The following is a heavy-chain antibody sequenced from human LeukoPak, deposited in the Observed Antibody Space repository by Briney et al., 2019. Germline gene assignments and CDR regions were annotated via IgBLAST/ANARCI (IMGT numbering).Heavy chain of an antibody. Sequence: GGSLRLSCAASGFTFSSYAMSWVRQAPGKGLEWVSAISGSGGSTYYADSVKGRFTISRDNSKNTLYLQMNNLRAEDTAVYYCAKAHIAAADYYYYYMDVWGTGTTVTVSS. V-gene: IGHV3-23*01. CDR1: GFTFSSYA. J-gene: IGHJ6*03. CDR3: AKAHIAAADYYYYYMDV. D-gene: IGHD6-13*01. CDR2: ISGSGGST.